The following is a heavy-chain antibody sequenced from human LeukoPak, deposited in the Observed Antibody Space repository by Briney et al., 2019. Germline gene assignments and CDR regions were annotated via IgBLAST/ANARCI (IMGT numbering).Heavy chain of an antibody. Sequence: ASVKVSCKASGYTFTGYYMHRVRQAPGQGLEWMGWINPNSGGTNYAQKFQGRVTMTRDTSISTAYMELSRLRSDDTAVYYCARVQLAVPAAMLHYWGQGNLVTVSS. J-gene: IGHJ4*02. CDR2: INPNSGGT. V-gene: IGHV1-2*02. CDR3: ARVQLAVPAAMLHY. CDR1: GYTFTGYY. D-gene: IGHD2-2*01.